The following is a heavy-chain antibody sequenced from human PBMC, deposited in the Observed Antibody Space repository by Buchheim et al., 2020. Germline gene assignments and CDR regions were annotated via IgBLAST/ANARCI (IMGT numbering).Heavy chain of an antibody. Sequence: QVQLQESGPRLVKPSGTLSLTCAVSGGSISSSNWYSWVRPPPGKGLEWIGEILHSGSTNYNPSLKSRVTISMDKSKNQLSLKLSSVTAADSAVCYCAGEGRASRFDYWGQGTL. J-gene: IGHJ4*02. CDR2: ILHSGST. D-gene: IGHD3-10*01. CDR1: GGSISSSNW. CDR3: AGEGRASRFDY. V-gene: IGHV4-4*02.